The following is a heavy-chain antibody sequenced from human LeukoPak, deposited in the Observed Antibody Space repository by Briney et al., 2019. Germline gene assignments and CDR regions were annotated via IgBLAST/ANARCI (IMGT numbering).Heavy chain of an antibody. Sequence: SGGSLRLSCAASGFTFSCYAMSWVRQAPGKGLEWVSAISGSGGSTYYADSVKGRFTISRDNSKNTLYLQMNSLRAEDTAVYYFAKDNSPHSTTGTGNFDYWGQGTLVTVSS. V-gene: IGHV3-23*01. J-gene: IGHJ4*02. CDR2: ISGSGGST. CDR1: GFTFSCYA. D-gene: IGHD1-1*01. CDR3: AKDNSPHSTTGTGNFDY.